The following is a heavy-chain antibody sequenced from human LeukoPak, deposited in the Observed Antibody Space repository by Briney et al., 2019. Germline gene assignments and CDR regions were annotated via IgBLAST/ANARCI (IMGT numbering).Heavy chain of an antibody. J-gene: IGHJ3*02. V-gene: IGHV3-23*01. D-gene: IGHD5-18*01. CDR3: AKDRGYSRPDAFDI. Sequence: GRSLRLSCAASGFTFSSYAMSWVRHAPGKGLEWVSAISGSGGSTYYADFVKGRFTIARDNSKNTLYLQMNSLRAEDTAVYYCAKDRGYSRPDAFDIWGQGTMVTVSS. CDR2: ISGSGGST. CDR1: GFTFSSYA.